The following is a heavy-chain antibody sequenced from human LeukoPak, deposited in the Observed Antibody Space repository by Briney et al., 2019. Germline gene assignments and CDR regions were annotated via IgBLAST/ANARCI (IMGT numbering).Heavy chain of an antibody. Sequence: PGGSLRLPCAASGFTFSSYSMNWVRQAPGKGLEWVSSISSSSSYIYYADSVKGRFTISRDNAKNSLYLQMNSLRAEDTAVYYCARDRGYDFWSGYTVYGMDVWGQGTTVTVSS. V-gene: IGHV3-21*01. CDR3: ARDRGYDFWSGYTVYGMDV. D-gene: IGHD3-3*01. J-gene: IGHJ6*02. CDR1: GFTFSSYS. CDR2: ISSSSSYI.